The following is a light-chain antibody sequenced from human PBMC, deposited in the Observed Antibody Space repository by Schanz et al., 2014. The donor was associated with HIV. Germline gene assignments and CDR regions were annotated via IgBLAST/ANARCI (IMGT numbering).Light chain of an antibody. J-gene: IGLJ2*01. CDR1: SGDVGSYNY. CDR3: SSYGGNNDLV. V-gene: IGLV2-8*01. CDR2: EVN. Sequence: QSALTQPASVSGSPGQSITISCTGTSGDVGSYNYVSWYQQHPGKAPKLLIFEVNKRPSGVPDRFSGSKSGNTASLTVSGLQAEDEADYYCSSYGGNNDLVFGGGTKLTVL.